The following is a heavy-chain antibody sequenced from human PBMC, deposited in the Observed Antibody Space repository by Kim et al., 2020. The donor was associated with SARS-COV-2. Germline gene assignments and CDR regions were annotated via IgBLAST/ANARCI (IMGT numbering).Heavy chain of an antibody. Sequence: IYYSGSTYYNPSLKSRVTLSVDTSKNQFSLKLSSVTAADTAVYYCATPSSWGQGTLVTVSS. CDR3: ATPSS. D-gene: IGHD2-2*01. J-gene: IGHJ5*02. V-gene: IGHV4-39*01. CDR2: IYYSGST.